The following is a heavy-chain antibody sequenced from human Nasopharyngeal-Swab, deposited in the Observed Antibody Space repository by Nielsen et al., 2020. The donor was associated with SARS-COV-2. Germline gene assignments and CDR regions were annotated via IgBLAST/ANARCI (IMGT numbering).Heavy chain of an antibody. V-gene: IGHV3-64D*06. CDR3: VTGDIVATGDYYYGMDV. CDR2: ISSNGGST. Sequence: GGSLRLSCSASGITFSSYAMHWVRPAPGKGLEYVSAISSNGGSTYYADSVKGRFTISRDNSKNTLYLQMSSLRAEDTAVYYCVTGDIVATGDYYYGMDVWGQGTTVTVSS. CDR1: GITFSSYA. J-gene: IGHJ6*02. D-gene: IGHD5-12*01.